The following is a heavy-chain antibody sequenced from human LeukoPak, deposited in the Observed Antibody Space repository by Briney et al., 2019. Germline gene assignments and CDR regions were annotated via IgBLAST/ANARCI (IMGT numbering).Heavy chain of an antibody. V-gene: IGHV3-30-3*01. CDR1: GFTFSSYA. D-gene: IGHD5-24*01. CDR2: ISYDGSNK. CDR3: ARDRGDGYNYFDY. J-gene: IGHJ4*02. Sequence: GGSLRLSCAASGFTFSSYAMHWVRRAPGKGLEGVAVISYDGSNKYYADSVKGRFTISRDNSKNTLYLQMNSLRAEDTAVYYCARDRGDGYNYFDYWGQGTLVTVSS.